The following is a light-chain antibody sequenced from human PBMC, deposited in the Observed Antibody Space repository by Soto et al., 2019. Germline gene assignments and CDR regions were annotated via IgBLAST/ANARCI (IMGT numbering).Light chain of an antibody. V-gene: IGKV3-11*01. J-gene: IGKJ3*01. CDR1: QSVGSY. Sequence: EIVLTQSPATLSLSPGESATLSCRASQSVGSYLAWYQHKPGHAPRLLIYDASHRATGIPARFSGSGSGTDFTLTISSLEPEDFAVYYGQQRTSWPPGTFGLGTKVDIK. CDR3: QQRTSWPPGT. CDR2: DAS.